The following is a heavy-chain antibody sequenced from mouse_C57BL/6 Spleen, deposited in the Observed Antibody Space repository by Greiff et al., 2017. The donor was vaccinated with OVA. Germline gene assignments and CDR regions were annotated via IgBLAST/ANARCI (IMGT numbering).Heavy chain of an antibody. V-gene: IGHV10-1*01. CDR2: IRSKSNNYAT. CDR3: VRHYSNAMDY. J-gene: IGHJ4*01. Sequence: EVQLVESGGGLVQPKGSLKLSCAASGFSFNTYAMNWVRQAPGKGLEWVARIRSKSNNYATYYADSVKDRFTISRDDSESMLYLQMNNLKTEDTAMYYCVRHYSNAMDYWGQGTSVTVSS. D-gene: IGHD2-5*01. CDR1: GFSFNTYA.